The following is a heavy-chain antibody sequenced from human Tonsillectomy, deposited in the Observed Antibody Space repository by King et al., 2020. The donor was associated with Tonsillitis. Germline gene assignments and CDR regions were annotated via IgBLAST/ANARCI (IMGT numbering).Heavy chain of an antibody. J-gene: IGHJ6*03. CDR1: GGSISSGGYY. Sequence: QMQLQESGPGLVKPSQTLSLTCTVSGGSISSGGYYWSWIRQHPGKGLEGIGYISYSGSAYFNPSLKSRVTISLDKSKNQFSLKVSSVTAADTAVYYCASTAPPYYYYYMDVWGKGTTVTVSS. CDR2: ISYSGSA. D-gene: IGHD4-17*01. V-gene: IGHV4-31*03. CDR3: ASTAPPYYYYYMDV.